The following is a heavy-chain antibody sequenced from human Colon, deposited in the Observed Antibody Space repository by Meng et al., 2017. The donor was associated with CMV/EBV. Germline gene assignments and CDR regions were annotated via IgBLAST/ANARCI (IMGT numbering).Heavy chain of an antibody. CDR3: ARGYETLDY. Sequence: GESLKISCAASGFTFSSYRMNWVRQAPGKGLEWVSSISSSSSYIYYADSVKGRFTISRDNAKNSLYLQMNSLRAEDTAVYYCARGYETLDYWGQGTLVTVSS. D-gene: IGHD1-1*01. V-gene: IGHV3-21*01. CDR1: GFTFSSYR. CDR2: ISSSSSYI. J-gene: IGHJ4*02.